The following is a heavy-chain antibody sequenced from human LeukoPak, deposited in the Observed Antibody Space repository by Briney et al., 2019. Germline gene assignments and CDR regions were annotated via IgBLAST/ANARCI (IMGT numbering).Heavy chain of an antibody. CDR3: ARADYGDYQDY. CDR2: INSNSGAT. CDR1: GYTFTDYY. Sequence: ASVKVSCKATGYTFTDYYMHWVRQAPGQGPEWMGWINSNSGATNYAQKFQGRVTMTRDTSISTAYMELSRLRSDDTAVYYCARADYGDYQDYWGQGTLVTVSS. J-gene: IGHJ4*02. D-gene: IGHD4-17*01. V-gene: IGHV1-2*02.